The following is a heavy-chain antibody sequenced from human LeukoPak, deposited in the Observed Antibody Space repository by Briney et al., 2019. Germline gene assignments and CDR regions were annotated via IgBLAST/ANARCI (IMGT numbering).Heavy chain of an antibody. CDR2: INPNSGGT. J-gene: IGHJ4*02. V-gene: IGHV1-2*04. D-gene: IGHD6-6*01. CDR1: GYTFTGYY. CDR3: ARDGGSSSGHNFDY. Sequence: GASVKVSCKASGYTFTGYYMHWVRQAPGQGLEWMGWINPNSGGTNYAQKFQGWVTMTRDTSISTAYMELSRLRSDDTAVYYCARDGGSSSGHNFDYWGLGTLVTVSS.